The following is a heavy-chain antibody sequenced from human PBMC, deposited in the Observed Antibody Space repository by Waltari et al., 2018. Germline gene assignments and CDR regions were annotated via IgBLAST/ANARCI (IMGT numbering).Heavy chain of an antibody. D-gene: IGHD2-15*01. Sequence: QVQLQESGPGLVKPSETLSLTCTLSGSFYSLSWIRQPPGKGLECLGYASYSGSTYYNPSLQSRVTILVGSSRNQFSLQLSSVTAADTAVYYCATLGARYSNAFDVWGQGTMVTVSS. CDR1: GSFYS. J-gene: IGHJ3*01. V-gene: IGHV4-59*08. CDR3: ATLGARYSNAFDV. CDR2: ASYSGST.